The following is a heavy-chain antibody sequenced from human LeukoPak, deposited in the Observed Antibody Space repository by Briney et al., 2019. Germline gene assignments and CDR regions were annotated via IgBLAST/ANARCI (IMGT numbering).Heavy chain of an antibody. V-gene: IGHV3-9*01. CDR2: ISWNSGSI. CDR1: GFTFDDYA. CDR3: AKDMVRGFYGMDV. D-gene: IGHD3-10*01. J-gene: IGHJ6*02. Sequence: GGSLRLSCAASGFTFDDYAMHWVRQAPGKGLEWVSDISWNSGSIGYADSVKGRFTISRDNAKNSLYLQMNSLRAEDTALYYCAKDMVRGFYGMDVWGQGTTVTVSS.